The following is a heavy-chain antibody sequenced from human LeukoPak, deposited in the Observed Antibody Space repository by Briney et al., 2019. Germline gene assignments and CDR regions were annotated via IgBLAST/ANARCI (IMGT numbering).Heavy chain of an antibody. J-gene: IGHJ6*02. CDR1: GFTFSSNY. D-gene: IGHD5-18*01. CDR2: IKQDGSEK. CDR3: ARGRKYSYGTYYYGLDV. Sequence: GGSLRLSCAASGFTFSSNYMSWVRQAPGKGLEWVANIKQDGSEKYYMDSVKGRFTISGDNAKNSLYLQMNSLRAEDTAVYYCARGRKYSYGTYYYGLDVWGQGTTVTVCS. V-gene: IGHV3-7*03.